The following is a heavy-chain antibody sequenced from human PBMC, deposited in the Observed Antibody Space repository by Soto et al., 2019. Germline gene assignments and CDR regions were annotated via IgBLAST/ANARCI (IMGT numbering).Heavy chain of an antibody. Sequence: GASVKVSCKASGGTFSSYAISWVRQAPGQGLEWMGGFDPEDGETIYAQKFQGRVTMTEDTSTDTAYMELSSLRSEDTAVYYCATDREGDAFDIWGQGTMVTVSS. V-gene: IGHV1-24*01. J-gene: IGHJ3*02. CDR1: GGTFSSYA. CDR3: ATDREGDAFDI. CDR2: FDPEDGET.